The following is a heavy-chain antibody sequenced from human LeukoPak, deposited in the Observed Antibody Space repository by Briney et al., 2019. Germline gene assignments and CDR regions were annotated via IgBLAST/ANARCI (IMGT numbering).Heavy chain of an antibody. CDR2: IWYDGSNY. V-gene: IGHV3-30*02. CDR3: AKDKGLISGKHYFDY. CDR1: GFTFSDYA. J-gene: IGHJ4*02. D-gene: IGHD1-26*01. Sequence: GGSLRLSRAASGFTFSDYAIHWVRQAPGKGLGSVGFIWYDGSNYYHADSVKGRFTISRDNSNNMVYLQMNSLRSEDTAVYYCAKDKGLISGKHYFDYWGQGALVTVPS.